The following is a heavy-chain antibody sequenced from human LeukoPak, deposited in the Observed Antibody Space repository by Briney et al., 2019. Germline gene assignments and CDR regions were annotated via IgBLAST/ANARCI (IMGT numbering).Heavy chain of an antibody. CDR2: IEQDGNEK. D-gene: IGHD1-26*01. CDR3: ARVPSSSWEDYGMDV. V-gene: IGHV3-7*03. J-gene: IGHJ6*02. Sequence: GGSLRLSCTASGFTFSSHWMGWVRQAPGKGLEWVANIEQDGNEKNFVDSVKGRTTISRDNAKNALYLQMNSLRAEDTAVYYCARVPSSSWEDYGMDVWGQGTTVTVSS. CDR1: GFTFSSHW.